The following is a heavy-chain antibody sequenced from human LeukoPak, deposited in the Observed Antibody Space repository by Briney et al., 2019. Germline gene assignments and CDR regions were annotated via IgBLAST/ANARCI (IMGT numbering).Heavy chain of an antibody. CDR2: ISGSGIT. CDR1: GGSISTFY. J-gene: IGHJ5*02. CDR3: ARDFKVAGFDP. Sequence: SETLSLTCTISGGSISTFYWSWLRQPAGKGLQWIGRISGSGITDYNPSPKSRVTMAVDTSKDQFSLRLRSVTAADTAVYYCARDFKVAGFDPWGQGTLVTVSS. D-gene: IGHD6-19*01. V-gene: IGHV4-4*07.